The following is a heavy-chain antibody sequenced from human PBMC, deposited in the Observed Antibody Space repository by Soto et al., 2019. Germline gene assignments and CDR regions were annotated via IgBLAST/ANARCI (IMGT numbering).Heavy chain of an antibody. V-gene: IGHV4-39*02. D-gene: IGHD1-26*01. CDR1: GGSISSGSYY. J-gene: IGHJ4*02. CDR2: IYYSGST. Sequence: QLQLQESGPGLVKPSETLSLTCIVSGGSISSGSYYRGWIRQPPGKGLEWIGNIYYSGSTYYNPSLQSRVTLSVDTSKNHFSLKLRSATAADTAVYYCARLTTGSYPRVFNYWGQGTLVTVSS. CDR3: ARLTTGSYPRVFNY.